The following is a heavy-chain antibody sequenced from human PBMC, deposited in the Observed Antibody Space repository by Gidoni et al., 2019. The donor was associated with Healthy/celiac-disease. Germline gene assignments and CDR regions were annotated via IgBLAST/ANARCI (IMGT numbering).Heavy chain of an antibody. V-gene: IGHV1-69*01. Sequence: QVQLVQSGAEVKKPGSSVKVSCKASGGTFSSYAISWVRQAPGQGLEWMGGIIPIFGTANYAQKFQGRVTITADESTSTAYMELSSLRSEDTAVYYCARALGRYCSSTSCYYYYYMDVWGKGTTVTVSS. CDR2: IIPIFGTA. CDR1: GGTFSSYA. J-gene: IGHJ6*03. D-gene: IGHD2-2*01. CDR3: ARALGRYCSSTSCYYYYYMDV.